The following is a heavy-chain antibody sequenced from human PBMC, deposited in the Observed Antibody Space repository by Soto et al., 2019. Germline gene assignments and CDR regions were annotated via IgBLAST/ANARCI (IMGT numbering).Heavy chain of an antibody. D-gene: IGHD2-2*01. CDR1: GFTFSSYA. Sequence: EVQLLESGGGSVQPGGSLRLSCAASGFTFSSYAMTWVRQAPGKGLAWVSAIGVSGDNTYYAGSVKGRFTISRDNSKSTLYLQMNSLTAEDTAVYYCARKIYHRFDPWGQGTLVTASS. CDR3: ARKIYHRFDP. V-gene: IGHV3-23*01. J-gene: IGHJ5*02. CDR2: IGVSGDNT.